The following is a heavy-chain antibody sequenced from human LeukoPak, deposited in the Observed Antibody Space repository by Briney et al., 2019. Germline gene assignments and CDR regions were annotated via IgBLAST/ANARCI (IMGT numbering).Heavy chain of an antibody. D-gene: IGHD3-22*01. V-gene: IGHV1-46*01. CDR1: GYTFTSYY. J-gene: IGHJ4*02. CDR2: INPSGGST. CDR3: ARDLRPSYDSSGYYYPGDY. Sequence: ASVKVSCKASGYTFTSYYIHWVRQAPGQGLEWMAIINPSGGSTRYAQKFRGRVTMTRDTSTSTVYMELSSLRSEDTAVYYCARDLRPSYDSSGYYYPGDYWGQGTLVTVSS.